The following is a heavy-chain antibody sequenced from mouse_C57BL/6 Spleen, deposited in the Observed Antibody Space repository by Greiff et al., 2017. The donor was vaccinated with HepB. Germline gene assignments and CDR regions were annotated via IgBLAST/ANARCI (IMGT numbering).Heavy chain of an antibody. CDR3: ARLVYYYGSRDAMDY. CDR1: GYTFTDYY. J-gene: IGHJ4*01. CDR2: IYPGSGNT. V-gene: IGHV1-76*01. D-gene: IGHD1-1*01. Sequence: QVHVKQSGAELVRPGASVKLSCKASGYTFTDYYINWVKQRPGQGLEWIARIYPGSGNTYYNEKFKGKATLTAEKSSSTAYMQLSSLTSEDSAVYFCARLVYYYGSRDAMDYWGQGTSVTVSS.